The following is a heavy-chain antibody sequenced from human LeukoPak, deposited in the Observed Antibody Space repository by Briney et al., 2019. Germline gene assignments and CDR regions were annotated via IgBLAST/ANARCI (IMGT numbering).Heavy chain of an antibody. CDR1: GGSISSYY. CDR2: IYTSGST. V-gene: IGHV4-4*07. D-gene: IGHD2-2*01. CDR3: ARVNCSSTSCYLGEDWFDP. Sequence: PSETLSLTCTVSGGSISSYYWSWLRQPAGKGLEWIGRIYTSGSTNYNPSLKSRVTMSVDTSKNQFSLKLSSVTAADTAVYYCARVNCSSTSCYLGEDWFDPWGQGTLVTVSS. J-gene: IGHJ5*02.